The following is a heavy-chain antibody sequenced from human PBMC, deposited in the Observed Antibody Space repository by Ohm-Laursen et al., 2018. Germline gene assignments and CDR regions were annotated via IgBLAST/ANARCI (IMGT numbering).Heavy chain of an antibody. V-gene: IGHV4-31*03. Sequence: TLSLTCTVSGGSISDYYWSWIRHHPGKGLEWIGYVSYSENTYYNPSLKSRLLISVDRSKNQFSLKLSSVIAADTAMYYCARHASVTGLDYWGQGTLVTVSS. CDR2: VSYSENT. J-gene: IGHJ4*02. CDR1: GGSISDYY. CDR3: ARHASVTGLDY. D-gene: IGHD6-19*01.